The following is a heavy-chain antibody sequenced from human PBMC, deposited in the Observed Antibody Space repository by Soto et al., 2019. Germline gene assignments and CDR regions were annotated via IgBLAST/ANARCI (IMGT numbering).Heavy chain of an antibody. J-gene: IGHJ4*02. D-gene: IGHD6-6*01. Sequence: PPETLSLTCSLYSGSLIGYYWSWIRQPPGKGLEWIGEISPSGTTNYSPSLKSRVSISVDTSKNQFSLNLTSLTAADTAVYYCARFLKVSGSAQTRPDFWGQGSLVTGS. CDR3: ARFLKVSGSAQTRPDF. CDR2: ISPSGTT. V-gene: IGHV4-34*01. CDR1: SGSLIGYY.